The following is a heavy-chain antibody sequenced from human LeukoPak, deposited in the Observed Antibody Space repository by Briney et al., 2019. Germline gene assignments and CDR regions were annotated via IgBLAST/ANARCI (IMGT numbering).Heavy chain of an antibody. CDR1: GFTFSNYA. V-gene: IGHV3-23*01. D-gene: IGHD2-8*01. CDR3: ARNAADCTTSACYDS. Sequence: AXSGFTFSNYAMTWVRQAPGKGLEGVSVXTGNGDTTYYADSLKGRFTISRDNSRNTLYLQMNSLRAEDTAVYHCARNAADCTTSACYDSWGQGTLVTVSS. J-gene: IGHJ4*02. CDR2: XTGNGDTT.